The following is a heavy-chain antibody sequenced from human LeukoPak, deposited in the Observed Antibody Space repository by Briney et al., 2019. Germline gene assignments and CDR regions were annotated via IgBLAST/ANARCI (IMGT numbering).Heavy chain of an antibody. CDR2: ISSSSSYI. CDR1: GFTFSSYS. J-gene: IGHJ5*02. Sequence: GGSLRLSCAASGFTFSSYSMNWVRQAPGKGLEWVSSISSSSSYIYYADSVKGRFTISRDNAKNSLYLQMNSLRAEDTAVYYCARDKNQLLHSNWFDPWGQGTLVTVSS. CDR3: ARDKNQLLHSNWFDP. D-gene: IGHD2-2*01. V-gene: IGHV3-21*01.